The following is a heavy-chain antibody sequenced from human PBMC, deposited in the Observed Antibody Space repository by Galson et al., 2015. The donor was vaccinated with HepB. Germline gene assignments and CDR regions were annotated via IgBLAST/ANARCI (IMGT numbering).Heavy chain of an antibody. D-gene: IGHD3-10*01. CDR1: GFTFSDYY. CDR2: ISSSSSYT. J-gene: IGHJ4*02. V-gene: IGHV3-11*06. Sequence: SLRLSCAASGFTFSDYYMSWIRQAPGKGLEWVSYISSSSSYTNYADSVKGRFTISRDNAKNSLYLQMNSLRAEDTAVYYCARVRRVWFGEFCYWGQGTLVTVSS. CDR3: ARVRRVWFGEFCY.